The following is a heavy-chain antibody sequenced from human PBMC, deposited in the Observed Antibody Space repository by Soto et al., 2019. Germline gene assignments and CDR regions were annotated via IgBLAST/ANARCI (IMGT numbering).Heavy chain of an antibody. Sequence: PLETLSLTCTVSGGSISSSSYYWGWIRQPPGKGLVWIGSIYYSGTTYYNPSLKSRVTISVDTSKNQFSLKLSSVTAADTAVYYCARHRGYYDILTGYYTELNFDYWGQGTLVTVSS. CDR2: IYYSGTT. J-gene: IGHJ4*02. CDR3: ARHRGYYDILTGYYTELNFDY. CDR1: GGSISSSSYY. D-gene: IGHD3-9*01. V-gene: IGHV4-39*01.